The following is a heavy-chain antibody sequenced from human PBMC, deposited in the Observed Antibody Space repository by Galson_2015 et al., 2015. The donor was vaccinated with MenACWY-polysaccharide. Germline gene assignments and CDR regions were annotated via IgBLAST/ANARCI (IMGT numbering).Heavy chain of an antibody. CDR3: ARGHYGMDV. CDR1: GFSLGAWD. Sequence: SLRLSCAASGFSLGAWDMSWIRQAPGKGLEWLSYISKSGDSIYYGDSVKGRFAISRGNAKNSLYLQLNSLEVEDTAIYYCARGHYGMDVWGQGTTVTVSS. CDR2: ISKSGDSI. J-gene: IGHJ6*02. V-gene: IGHV3-11*01.